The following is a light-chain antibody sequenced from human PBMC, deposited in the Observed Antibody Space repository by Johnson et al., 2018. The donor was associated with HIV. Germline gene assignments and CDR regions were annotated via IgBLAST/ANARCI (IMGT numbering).Light chain of an antibody. Sequence: QSVLTQPPSVSAAPGQKVTISCSGSSSNIGNNYVSWYQQLPGTAPKLLIYENNKRPSGIPDRFSGSKSGTSATLGITGLQTGDEAGYYCGTWDSSLSVYVFGTGTTVTVL. CDR2: ENN. CDR1: SSNIGNNY. V-gene: IGLV1-51*02. CDR3: GTWDSSLSVYV. J-gene: IGLJ1*01.